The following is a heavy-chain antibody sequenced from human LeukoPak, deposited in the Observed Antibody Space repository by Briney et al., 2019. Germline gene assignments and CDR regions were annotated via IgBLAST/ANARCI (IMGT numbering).Heavy chain of an antibody. J-gene: IGHJ4*02. V-gene: IGHV3-30*04. CDR1: GFTFSSYA. CDR3: AVGAQPDF. CDR2: ISYDGSNK. D-gene: IGHD1-26*01. Sequence: PGGSLRLSCAASGFTFSSYAMHWVRQAPGKGLEWVAVISYDGSNKYYADSVKGRSTISGDNSKNTLYLQMNSLRAEDTAVCYCAVGAQPDFWGQGTLVTVSS.